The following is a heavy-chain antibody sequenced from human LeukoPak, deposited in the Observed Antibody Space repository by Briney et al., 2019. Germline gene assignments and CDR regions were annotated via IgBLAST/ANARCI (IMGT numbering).Heavy chain of an antibody. D-gene: IGHD7-27*01. Sequence: PSQTLSLTCTVSGGSISSGGYYWSWIRQHPGKGLEWIGYIYYSRSTYYNPSLKSRVTISVDTSKNQFSLKLSSVTAADTAVYYCASSRWGSVDYWGQGTLVTVSS. V-gene: IGHV4-31*03. CDR1: GGSISSGGYY. J-gene: IGHJ4*02. CDR2: IYYSRST. CDR3: ASSRWGSVDY.